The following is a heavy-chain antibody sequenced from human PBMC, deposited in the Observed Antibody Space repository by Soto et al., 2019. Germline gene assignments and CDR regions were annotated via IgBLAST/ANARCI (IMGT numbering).Heavy chain of an antibody. CDR1: GGTFSSYA. Sequence: SVKVSCKASGGTFSSYAISWVRQAPGQGLEWVGGIIPIFGTANYAQKFQGRVTITADESTSTAYMELSSLRSEDTAVYYCARVPQYGDYLLSFDYWGQGTLVTVSS. J-gene: IGHJ4*02. CDR2: IIPIFGTA. V-gene: IGHV1-69*13. D-gene: IGHD4-17*01. CDR3: ARVPQYGDYLLSFDY.